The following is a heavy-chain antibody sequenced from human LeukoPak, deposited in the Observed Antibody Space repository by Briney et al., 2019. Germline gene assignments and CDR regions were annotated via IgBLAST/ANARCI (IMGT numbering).Heavy chain of an antibody. V-gene: IGHV4-59*08. J-gene: IGHJ4*02. D-gene: IGHD3-10*01. CDR2: IYYSGST. CDR1: DGSFSDYY. CDR3: ARHETGMVRGVILY. Sequence: SETLSLTCGVYDGSFSDYYWSWIRQPPGKGLEWIGYIYYSGSTNYNPSLKSRVTISVDTSKNQFSLKLSSVTAADTAVYYCARHETGMVRGVILYWGQGTLVTVSS.